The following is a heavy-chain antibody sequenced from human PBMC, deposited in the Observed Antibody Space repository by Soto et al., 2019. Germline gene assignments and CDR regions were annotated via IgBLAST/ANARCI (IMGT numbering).Heavy chain of an antibody. CDR3: ARVSGIYYYGMDV. CDR2: INHSGST. J-gene: IGHJ6*02. V-gene: IGHV4-34*01. D-gene: IGHD3-10*01. CDR1: GGSFSGYY. Sequence: SETLSLTCAVYGGSFSGYYWSWIRQPPGKGLEWIGEINHSGSTNYNPSLKSRVTISVDTSKDQFSLKLSSVTAADTAVYYCARVSGIYYYGMDVWGQGTTVTVSS.